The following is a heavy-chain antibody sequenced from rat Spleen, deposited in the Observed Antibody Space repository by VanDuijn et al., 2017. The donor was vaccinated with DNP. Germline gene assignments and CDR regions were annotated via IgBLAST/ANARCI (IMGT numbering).Heavy chain of an antibody. CDR3: ARWRIGPHYFDY. CDR1: GYSITGDY. Sequence: EVQLQESGPGLVKPSQSLSHTCSVTGYSITGDYWGWIRKFPGNKMEWIGHISYSGRTTYNPSLKSRISITRDTSKNQFFLQLNSVSTEDTATYYCARWRIGPHYFDYWGQGVMVTVSS. J-gene: IGHJ2*01. CDR2: ISYSGRT. D-gene: IGHD1-11*01. V-gene: IGHV3-1*01.